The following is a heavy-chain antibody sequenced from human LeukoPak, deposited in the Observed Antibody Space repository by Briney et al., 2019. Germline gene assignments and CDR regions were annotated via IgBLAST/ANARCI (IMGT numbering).Heavy chain of an antibody. V-gene: IGHV3-23*01. D-gene: IGHD3-22*01. J-gene: IGHJ4*02. CDR3: AKGTDTSGRQNFDF. Sequence: PGGSLRLSCAASGFSFSSYAMHWVRQVPGKVPDLLSTIVGSGTGTFYSDSLRGRFAISRDNSKNTLFLQMNSLRVADTAVYYCAKGTDTSGRQNFDFWGQGTLVTVSS. CDR2: IVGSGTGT. CDR1: GFSFSSYA.